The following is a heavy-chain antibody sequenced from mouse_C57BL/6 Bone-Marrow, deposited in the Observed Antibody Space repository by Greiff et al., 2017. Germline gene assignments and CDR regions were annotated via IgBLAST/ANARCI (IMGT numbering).Heavy chain of an antibody. D-gene: IGHD5-5*01. CDR1: GFTFTDYY. CDR3: SRNSTGTTSYFDY. J-gene: IGHJ2*01. V-gene: IGHV7-3*01. Sequence: EVMLVESGGGLVQPGGSLSLSCAASGFTFTDYYMSWVRQPPGKALEWLGFIRNKANGYTTDYSASVKGRFTISRDNSQIILYLQMHALRAEDSATYYWSRNSTGTTSYFDYWGQGTTLTVSS. CDR2: IRNKANGYTT.